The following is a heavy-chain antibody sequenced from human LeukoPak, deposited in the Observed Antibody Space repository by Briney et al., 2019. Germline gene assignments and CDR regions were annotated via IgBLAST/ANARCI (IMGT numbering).Heavy chain of an antibody. CDR2: INHNGNVN. CDR3: AKGSAAGRPYYFDY. D-gene: IGHD6-25*01. CDR1: GFTFSSYW. J-gene: IGHJ4*02. Sequence: GGSLRLSCAASGFTFSSYWMNWARQAPGKGPEWVASINHNGNVNYYVDSVKGRFTISRDNAKNSLYLQMSNLRAEDAAVYFCAKGSAAGRPYYFDYWGQGTLVTVSS. V-gene: IGHV3-7*03.